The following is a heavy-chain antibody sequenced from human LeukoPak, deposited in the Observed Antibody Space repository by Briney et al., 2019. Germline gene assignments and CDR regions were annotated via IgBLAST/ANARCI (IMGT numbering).Heavy chain of an antibody. CDR1: GGSISSGDYY. CDR2: IYYSGST. CDR3: ARDSGRGVGYCSGGSCYVIDI. D-gene: IGHD2-15*01. Sequence: SATLSLTCTVSGGSISSGDYYWSWIRQPPGKGLEWIVYIYYSGSTYYNPSLKSRVTISVDTSKNQFSLKLSSVTAADTAVYYCARDSGRGVGYCSGGSCYVIDIWGQGTMVTVSS. V-gene: IGHV4-30-4*01. J-gene: IGHJ3*02.